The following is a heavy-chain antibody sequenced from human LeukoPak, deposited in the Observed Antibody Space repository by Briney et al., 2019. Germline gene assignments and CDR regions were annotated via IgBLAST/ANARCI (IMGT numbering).Heavy chain of an antibody. CDR1: GYTFTGYY. V-gene: IGHV1-2*02. J-gene: IGHJ4*02. CDR2: LNPNSGDT. CDR3: ARGRNIEMTTMSGGSDY. Sequence: ASVKVSCTASGYTFTGYYMHWGRQAPGQGLEWMGWLNPNSGDTNYAQKFQGRVSMTRDTSISTAYMDLSDLRSDDTAVYYCARGRNIEMTTMSGGSDYWGQGTLVTVSS. D-gene: IGHD5-24*01.